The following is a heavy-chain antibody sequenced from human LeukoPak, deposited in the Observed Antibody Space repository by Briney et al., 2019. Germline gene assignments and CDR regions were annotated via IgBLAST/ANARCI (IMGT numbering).Heavy chain of an antibody. CDR1: GGSFSGYY. V-gene: IGHV4-34*01. J-gene: IGHJ6*03. Sequence: PSETLSLTCAVYGGSFSGYYWSWIRQPPGKGLEWIVEINHSGSTKYNPSLKSRVTISVDTSKNQFSLSLSSVTAADTGVYYCARGPIVVVPAAPPRRYYYMDVWGKGTTVTVSS. CDR3: ARGPIVVVPAAPPRRYYYMDV. CDR2: INHSGST. D-gene: IGHD2-2*01.